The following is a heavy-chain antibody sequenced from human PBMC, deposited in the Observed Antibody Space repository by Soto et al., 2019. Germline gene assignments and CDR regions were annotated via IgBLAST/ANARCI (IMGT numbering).Heavy chain of an antibody. D-gene: IGHD1-26*01. Sequence: QVQLVESGGGVVQPGRSLRLSCAASGFTFSHYGIHWVRQAPGKGLEWLAVISYDGSNKHYAYSVKGRFTVSRDNSKTTLYLQMNSLRAEDTAVYFCARYSGKYQGPIDYWGQGTLVTVSS. J-gene: IGHJ4*02. V-gene: IGHV3-30*03. CDR3: ARYSGKYQGPIDY. CDR1: GFTFSHYG. CDR2: ISYDGSNK.